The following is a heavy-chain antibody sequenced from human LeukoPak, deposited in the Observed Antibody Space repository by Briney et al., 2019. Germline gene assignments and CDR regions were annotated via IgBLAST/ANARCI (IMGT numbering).Heavy chain of an antibody. CDR1: GGSISSYY. Sequence: SETLSLTCTVSGGSISSYYWSWIRQPPGKGLEWIGYIYYSGSTNYNPSLKSRVTISVDTSKNQFSLKLSSVTAADTAVYYRARSLYDYIWGSYRPRGAFDIWGQGTMVTVSS. CDR3: ARSLYDYIWGSYRPRGAFDI. J-gene: IGHJ3*02. V-gene: IGHV4-59*01. CDR2: IYYSGST. D-gene: IGHD3-16*02.